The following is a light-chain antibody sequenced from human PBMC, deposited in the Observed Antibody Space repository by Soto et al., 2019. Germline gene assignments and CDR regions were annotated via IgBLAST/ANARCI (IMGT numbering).Light chain of an antibody. V-gene: IGLV2-14*02. CDR3: TAFSANRVYL. CDR2: EGS. Sequence: QSVLTQPASVSGSPGQSITISCTGTSSDVGSYNLVSWYQQHPGKAPKLMIYEGSKRPSGVSNRFSGSKSGNTASLTISGLQDEDEADYYCTAFSANRVYLFGPGTKAPS. CDR1: SSDVGSYNL. J-gene: IGLJ1*01.